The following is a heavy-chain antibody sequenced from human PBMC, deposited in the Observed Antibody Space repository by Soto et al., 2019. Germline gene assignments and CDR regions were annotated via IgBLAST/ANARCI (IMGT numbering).Heavy chain of an antibody. V-gene: IGHV5-10-1*01. D-gene: IGHD5-12*01. CDR2: IDPSDSYT. CDR3: VRRGGDLQIVAAAIAWGMDV. CDR1: GYSFANYW. Sequence: EVQLVQSGAEVKKPGESLRISCKGSGYSFANYWITWVRQTPGKGLEWVGRIDPSDSYTSYSPSFQGHVSISVDKSISTAYLQWSSLKASDPAIYYCVRRGGDLQIVAAAIAWGMDVWGHGTTVTVSS. J-gene: IGHJ6*02.